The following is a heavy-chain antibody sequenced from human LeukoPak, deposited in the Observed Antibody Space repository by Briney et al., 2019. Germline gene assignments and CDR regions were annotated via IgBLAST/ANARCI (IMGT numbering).Heavy chain of an antibody. Sequence: SVKVSCKASGGTFSSYAISWVRRAPGQGLEWMGRIIPILGIANYAQKFQGRVTIAADKSTSTAYMELSSLRSEDTAVYYCARDRGYSYGARGNIGYSDLWGRGTLVTVSS. D-gene: IGHD5-18*01. CDR1: GGTFSSYA. V-gene: IGHV1-69*04. J-gene: IGHJ2*01. CDR2: IIPILGIA. CDR3: ARDRGYSYGARGNIGYSDL.